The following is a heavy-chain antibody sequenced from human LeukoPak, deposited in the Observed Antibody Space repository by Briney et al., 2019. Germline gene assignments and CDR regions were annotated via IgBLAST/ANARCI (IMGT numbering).Heavy chain of an antibody. V-gene: IGHV1-18*01. CDR1: GYTFTSYG. D-gene: IGHD6-19*01. CDR2: ISAYNGNT. J-gene: IGHJ3*02. Sequence: GASVKVSCKASGYTFTSYGISWVRQAPGQGLEWMGWISAYNGNTNYAQKLQGRVTMTTDTSTSTAYMELRSLRSDDTAVYYCVRDFTSKQWLVMTDAFDIWGQGTMVTVSS. CDR3: VRDFTSKQWLVMTDAFDI.